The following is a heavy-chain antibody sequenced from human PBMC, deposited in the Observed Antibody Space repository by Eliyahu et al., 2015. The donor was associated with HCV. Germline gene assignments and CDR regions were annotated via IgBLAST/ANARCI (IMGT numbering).Heavy chain of an antibody. Sequence: LEWLALIYWDDDKRYTPSLQSRLTITKDTSRNQVVLTMTNLDPVDTATYFCAHRGSYGDYVFDIWGQGTTVTVSS. CDR3: AHRGSYGDYVFDI. V-gene: IGHV2-5*02. J-gene: IGHJ3*02. D-gene: IGHD4-17*01. CDR2: IYWDDDK.